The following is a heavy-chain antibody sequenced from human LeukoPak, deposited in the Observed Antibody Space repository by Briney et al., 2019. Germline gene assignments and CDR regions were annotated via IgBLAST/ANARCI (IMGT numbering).Heavy chain of an antibody. CDR1: GFTFSSYW. V-gene: IGHV4-59*01. J-gene: IGHJ6*04. CDR2: IYYSGST. CDR3: ARDQDGMDV. Sequence: GSLRLSCAASGFTFSSYWMSWIRQPPGKGLEWIGYIYYSGSTNYNPSLKSRVTISVDTSKNQFSLKLSSVTAADTAVYYCARDQDGMDVWGKGTTVTVSS.